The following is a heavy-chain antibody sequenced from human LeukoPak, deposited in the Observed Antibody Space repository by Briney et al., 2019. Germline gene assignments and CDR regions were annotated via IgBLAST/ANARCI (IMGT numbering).Heavy chain of an antibody. Sequence: GESLKISCEGSGYSFTSYWIAWVRQMPGKGLEWMGVIYPGDSGTRYSPSFQGQVTISADKSISTAYLQWSSLKASDTAMYYCARQLGDASPTWFDPWGQGTLATVSS. CDR1: GYSFTSYW. CDR3: ARQLGDASPTWFDP. D-gene: IGHD1-26*01. V-gene: IGHV5-51*01. J-gene: IGHJ5*02. CDR2: IYPGDSGT.